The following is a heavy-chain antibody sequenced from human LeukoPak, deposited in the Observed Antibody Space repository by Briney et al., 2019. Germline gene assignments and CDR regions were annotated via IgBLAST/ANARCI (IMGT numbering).Heavy chain of an antibody. CDR3: ARRYRTAAAGTPYYFDY. V-gene: IGHV4-34*01. Sequence: PSETLSLTCAVYGGSFSGYYWSWIRQPPGKGLEWIGSIYYSGSTYYNPSLKSRVTISVDTSKNQFSLKLSSVTAADTAVYYCARRYRTAAAGTPYYFDYWGQGTLVTVSS. J-gene: IGHJ4*02. CDR1: GGSFSGYY. CDR2: IYYSGST. D-gene: IGHD6-13*01.